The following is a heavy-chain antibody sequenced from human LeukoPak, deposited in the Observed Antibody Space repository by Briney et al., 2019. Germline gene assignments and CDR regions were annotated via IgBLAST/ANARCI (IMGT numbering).Heavy chain of an antibody. J-gene: IGHJ4*02. Sequence: GGSLRLSSALSGFTLCSAALTWVRQAPGKGLECVSTITGTDDETYYADSVKGPFSISRDYSTNTLHLQMVSLRVEDTAIYYCAKGPLLGSGYHPDYWGQGTLVTGSS. CDR3: AKGPLLGSGYHPDY. D-gene: IGHD3-22*01. V-gene: IGHV3-23*01. CDR2: ITGTDDET. CDR1: GFTLCSAA.